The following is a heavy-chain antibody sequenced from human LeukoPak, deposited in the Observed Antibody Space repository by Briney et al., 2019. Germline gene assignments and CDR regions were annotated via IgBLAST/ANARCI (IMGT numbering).Heavy chain of an antibody. Sequence: GGSLRLSCAASGFTFSSSGMHWVRQAPGKGLEWVALISYDGSSRDYADSVKGRFTISRDNSKNTLYLQMNSLIAEDTAVYYCAKDRSRSWSLDYWGQGTLVTVSS. CDR1: GFTFSSSG. CDR3: AKDRSRSWSLDY. V-gene: IGHV3-30*18. J-gene: IGHJ4*02. CDR2: ISYDGSSR. D-gene: IGHD6-13*01.